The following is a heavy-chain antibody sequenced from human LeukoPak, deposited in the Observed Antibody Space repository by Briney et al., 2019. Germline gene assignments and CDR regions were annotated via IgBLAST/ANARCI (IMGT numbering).Heavy chain of an antibody. D-gene: IGHD6-6*01. Sequence: PSGTLSLTCAVSGGSISSNTWWSWVRQPPGKGLEWIGEMNDRGTTNRNPSLRSRVTMSVDPSQNQFSLTLNSVTAADTAVYFCARHGFEYLVDTNMHYYYMDVWGKGTTVTVSS. CDR2: MNDRGTT. CDR3: ARHGFEYLVDTNMHYYYMDV. CDR1: GGSISSNTW. V-gene: IGHV4-4*02. J-gene: IGHJ6*03.